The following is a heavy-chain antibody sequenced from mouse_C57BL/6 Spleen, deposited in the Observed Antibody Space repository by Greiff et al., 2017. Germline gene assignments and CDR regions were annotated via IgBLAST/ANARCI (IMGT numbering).Heavy chain of an antibody. CDR2: IDPSDSYT. D-gene: IGHD2-4*01. CDR1: GYTFTSYW. J-gene: IGHJ3*01. CDR3: ARVPYDYDVYGFAY. V-gene: IGHV1-59*01. Sequence: QVQLQQSGAELVRPGTSVKLSCKASGYTFTSYWMHWVKQRPGQGLEWIGVIDPSDSYTNYNQKFKGTATLPVDTSSSTADMPLSSLTSDDSAVYYCARVPYDYDVYGFAYWGQGTLVTVSA.